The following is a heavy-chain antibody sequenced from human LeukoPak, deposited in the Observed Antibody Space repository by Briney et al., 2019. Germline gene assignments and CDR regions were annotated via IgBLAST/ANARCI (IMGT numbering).Heavy chain of an antibody. J-gene: IGHJ4*02. CDR1: GFTLSSFA. CDR3: AYTGFTPLAYFDY. CDR2: ISAPSGDYI. Sequence: PGGSLRLSCATSGFTLSSFAMAWVRQTPGKGLQWVAAISAPSGDYIFYEDSVKGRFTISRDNSKSTVYLEMRDVRAEDTATYFCAYTGFTPLAYFDYWGQGALVTVSS. V-gene: IGHV3-23*01. D-gene: IGHD1-1*01.